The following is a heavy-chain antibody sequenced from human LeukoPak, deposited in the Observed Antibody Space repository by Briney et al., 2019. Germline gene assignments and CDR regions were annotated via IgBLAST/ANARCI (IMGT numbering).Heavy chain of an antibody. V-gene: IGHV3-30*02. CDR2: VRYDETTK. J-gene: IGHJ4*02. CDR1: GFTVSINY. D-gene: IGHD2-2*01. CDR3: AKDVPTAYFDY. Sequence: GGSLRLSCAASGFTVSINYMSWVRQAPGKGLEWVAFVRYDETTKFYADSVKGRFTISRDNSKTTLYLQMNSLRAEDTAVYYCAKDVPTAYFDYWGQGTLVTVSS.